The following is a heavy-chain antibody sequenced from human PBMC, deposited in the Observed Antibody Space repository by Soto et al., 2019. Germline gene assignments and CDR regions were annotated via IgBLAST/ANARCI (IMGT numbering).Heavy chain of an antibody. Sequence: ASVKVSCKASGYTFTSYGISWVRQAPGQGLEWMGWISAYNGNTNYAQKLQGRVTMTTDTSTSTAYMELRSLRSDDTAVYYCAGGGGGVPVGSPEGGDYWGQGTLVTVSS. V-gene: IGHV1-18*01. D-gene: IGHD3-16*01. CDR2: ISAYNGNT. J-gene: IGHJ4*02. CDR1: GYTFTSYG. CDR3: AGGGGGVPVGSPEGGDY.